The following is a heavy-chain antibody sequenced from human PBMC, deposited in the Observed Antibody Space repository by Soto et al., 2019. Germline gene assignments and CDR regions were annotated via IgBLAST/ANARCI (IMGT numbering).Heavy chain of an antibody. J-gene: IGHJ5*02. CDR1: GYLFTNYG. CDR3: ARGPTRSYNYFDP. Sequence: ASVKVSCKASGYLFTNYGITWVRRAPGQGLEWMGWISANSGITYNAERLQGRVTMTTDTSTSTAYLELRNLGSDDTAIYYCARGPTRSYNYFDPWGQGTRVTVS. V-gene: IGHV1-18*01. CDR2: ISANSGIT.